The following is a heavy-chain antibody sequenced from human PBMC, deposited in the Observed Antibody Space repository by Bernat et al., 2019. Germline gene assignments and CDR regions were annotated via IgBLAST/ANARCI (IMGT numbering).Heavy chain of an antibody. D-gene: IGHD3-22*01. V-gene: IGHV1-18*01. Sequence: QVQLVQSGAEVKKPGSSVKVSCKASGYTFTSYGISWVRQAPGQGLEWMGWISSYNGKTKYAQKFQDRVTMTTETSTSTAYMELRSLRPDDTAVYSCARGAYYYDSSGYLDYWGQGTLVDAAS. CDR1: GYTFTSYG. J-gene: IGHJ4*02. CDR3: ARGAYYYDSSGYLDY. CDR2: ISSYNGKT.